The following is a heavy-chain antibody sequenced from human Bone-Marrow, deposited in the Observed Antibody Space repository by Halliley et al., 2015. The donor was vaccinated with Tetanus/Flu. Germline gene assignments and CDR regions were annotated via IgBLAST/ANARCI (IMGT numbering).Heavy chain of an antibody. CDR3: PRDAPLYPVGYLHVFFDY. D-gene: IGHD5-18*01. V-gene: IGHV4-59*01. J-gene: IGHJ4*02. CDR2: TYNPWSA. Sequence: TYNPWSADYNPSLKNRVTISVDPSKNQFSLSLSSVTAADTAMYFCPRDAPLYPVGYLHVFFDYWGRGIQITVSP.